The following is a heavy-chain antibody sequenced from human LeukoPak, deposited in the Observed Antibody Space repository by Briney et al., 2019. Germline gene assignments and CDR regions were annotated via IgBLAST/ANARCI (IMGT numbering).Heavy chain of an antibody. CDR3: ARGPFGKAAAGNYYMDV. CDR1: GGTFSSYA. D-gene: IGHD6-13*01. Sequence: ASVKVSCKASGGTFSSYAISWVRQAPGQGLEWMGGIIPIFGTANYAQKFQGRVTITADESTSTAYMELSSLRSDDTAVYYCARGPFGKAAAGNYYMDVWGKGTTVTVSS. CDR2: IIPIFGTA. J-gene: IGHJ6*03. V-gene: IGHV1-69*13.